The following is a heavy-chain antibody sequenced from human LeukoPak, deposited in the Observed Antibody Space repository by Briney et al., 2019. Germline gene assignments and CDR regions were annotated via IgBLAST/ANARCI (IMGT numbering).Heavy chain of an antibody. V-gene: IGHV3-48*01. CDR2: ISGSGSPI. J-gene: IGHJ6*02. D-gene: IGHD4-23*01. Sequence: GGSLRLSCAASGFTFSSYSFNWVRQAPGRGLEWVSYISGSGSPIYYADSVKGRFTVSRDNAKNLLYLQMNSLRVEDTAVYYCARGKVKEGMDVWGQGTTVTVSS. CDR3: ARGKVKEGMDV. CDR1: GFTFSSYS.